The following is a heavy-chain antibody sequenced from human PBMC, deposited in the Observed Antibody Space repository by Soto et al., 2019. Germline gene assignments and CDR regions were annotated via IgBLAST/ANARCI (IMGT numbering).Heavy chain of an antibody. Sequence: GGSLRLSCAASGFTFNNYDMHWVRQAPGKGLEWVAVIWYDGTDKYYADSVKGRFTISRDNSKNTLYLQMNSLRAEDTAVYYCARDHLPKSYPYYWGQGTLVTVSS. D-gene: IGHD3-16*01. CDR2: IWYDGTDK. V-gene: IGHV3-33*01. J-gene: IGHJ4*02. CDR3: ARDHLPKSYPYY. CDR1: GFTFNNYD.